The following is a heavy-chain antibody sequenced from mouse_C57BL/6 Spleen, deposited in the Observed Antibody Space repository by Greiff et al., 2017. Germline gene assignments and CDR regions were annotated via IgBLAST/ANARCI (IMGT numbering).Heavy chain of an antibody. D-gene: IGHD3-3*01. CDR3: ARGGDGWYFDV. CDR2: IYPRSGNT. Sequence: QVQLQQSGAELARPGASVKLSCKASGYTFTSYGISWVKQRTGQGLEWIGEIYPRSGNTYYNEKFKGKATLTADKSSSTAYMELRSLTSEDAAVYFCARGGDGWYFDVWGTGTTVTVSS. V-gene: IGHV1-81*01. J-gene: IGHJ1*03. CDR1: GYTFTSYG.